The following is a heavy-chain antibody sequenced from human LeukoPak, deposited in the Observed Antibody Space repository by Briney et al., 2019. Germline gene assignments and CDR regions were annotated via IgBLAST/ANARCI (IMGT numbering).Heavy chain of an antibody. V-gene: IGHV3-33*01. J-gene: IGHJ4*02. CDR1: GFTFSSYG. D-gene: IGHD3-10*01. CDR2: IWYDGSNK. CDR3: AREPPWFGEFLFDY. Sequence: GGSLRLSCAASGFTFSSYGMHWVRQAPGKGLEWVAVIWYDGSNKYCADSVKGRFTISRDNSKNTLYLQMNSLRAEDTAVYYCAREPPWFGEFLFDYWGQGTLVTVSS.